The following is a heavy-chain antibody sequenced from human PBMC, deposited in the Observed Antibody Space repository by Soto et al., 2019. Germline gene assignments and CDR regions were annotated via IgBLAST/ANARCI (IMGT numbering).Heavy chain of an antibody. V-gene: IGHV3-21*01. CDR3: ASDQCAGGMDV. CDR1: GFTFSSYS. Sequence: EVQLVESGGGLVKPGGSLRLSCAASGFTFSSYSMNWVRQAPGKGLEWVSSISSSSSYIYYADSVKRRFTISRYSAKDSMYLQMNSLRADDTAVYYCASDQCAGGMDVWGQGTTVTVSS. D-gene: IGHD6-19*01. CDR2: ISSSSSYI. J-gene: IGHJ6*02.